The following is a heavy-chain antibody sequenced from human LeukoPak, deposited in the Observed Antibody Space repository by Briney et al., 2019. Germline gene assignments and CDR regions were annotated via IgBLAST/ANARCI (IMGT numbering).Heavy chain of an antibody. J-gene: IGHJ4*02. CDR1: GYTFTSYY. D-gene: IGHD6-19*01. V-gene: IGHV1-46*01. CDR3: ERVGSGDYFEY. CDR2: INLSGGST. Sequence: ASVKVSCKASGYTFTSYYMHWVRQAPGQGLEWVGIINLSGGSTSYAQKFQGRVTMTRDTSTHTFYMELSSLRSEDTAVYYCERVGSGDYFEYWGQGTLVTVSS.